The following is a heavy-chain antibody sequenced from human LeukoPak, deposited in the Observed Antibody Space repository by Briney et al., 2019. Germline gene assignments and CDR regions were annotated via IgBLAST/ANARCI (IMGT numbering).Heavy chain of an antibody. J-gene: IGHJ4*02. V-gene: IGHV1-2*04. CDR3: ARGDDILTGFDY. D-gene: IGHD3-9*01. CDR1: GYTFTGYY. Sequence: ASVTVSCTASGYTFTGYYMHWVRQAPGQGLEWMGWINPNSGGTSYAQKFQGWVTMTRDTSISTAYMELSRLRSDDTAVYYCARGDDILTGFDYWGQGTLVTVSS. CDR2: INPNSGGT.